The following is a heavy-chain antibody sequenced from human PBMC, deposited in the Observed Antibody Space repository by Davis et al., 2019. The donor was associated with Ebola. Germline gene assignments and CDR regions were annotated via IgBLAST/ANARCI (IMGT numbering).Heavy chain of an antibody. V-gene: IGHV3-11*01. D-gene: IGHD5-18*01. Sequence: GESLKISCAASGFTFSDYYMSWIRQAPGKGLEWVSYISSSGSTIYYADSVKGRFTISRDNAKNTLYLQMNSLRAEDTAVYYCATPGARYSYGYGYWGQGTLVTVSS. CDR3: ATPGARYSYGYGY. J-gene: IGHJ4*02. CDR1: GFTFSDYY. CDR2: ISSSGSTI.